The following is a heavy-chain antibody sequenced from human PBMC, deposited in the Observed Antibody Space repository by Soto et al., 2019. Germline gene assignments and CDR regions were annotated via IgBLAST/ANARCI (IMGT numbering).Heavy chain of an antibody. CDR1: GYTFTSYD. D-gene: IGHD6-19*01. V-gene: IGHV1-18*04. J-gene: IGHJ6*02. CDR2: ISAKNGNT. CDR3: ARVRSSGWFFIHGMDV. Sequence: RASVKVSCKASGYTFTSYDISWVRQAPGQGLEWMGWISAKNGNTNYAQKVQDRVTMTTDTSTSTAYMELRSLRSDDTAVYYCARVRSSGWFFIHGMDVWGQGTTVTVSS.